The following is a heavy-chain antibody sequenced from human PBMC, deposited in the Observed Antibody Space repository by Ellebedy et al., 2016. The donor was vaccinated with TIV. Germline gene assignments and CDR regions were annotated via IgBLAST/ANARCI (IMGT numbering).Heavy chain of an antibody. Sequence: SETLSLXCTVSGDSVSSGSYSWSWIRQPLGKGLEWIGYMYNSGSTDYNASLKSRVTMSVDTSKNQFSLRLTSVTAADTAVYYCVSIPAGGTVYYYYGMDDWGPGTTVTVSS. CDR2: MYNSGST. CDR1: GDSVSSGSYS. CDR3: VSIPAGGTVYYYYGMDD. V-gene: IGHV4-61*01. D-gene: IGHD6-13*01. J-gene: IGHJ6*02.